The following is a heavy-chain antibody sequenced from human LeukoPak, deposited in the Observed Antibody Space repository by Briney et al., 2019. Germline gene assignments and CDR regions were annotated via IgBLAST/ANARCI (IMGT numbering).Heavy chain of an antibody. V-gene: IGHV6-1*01. D-gene: IGHD2-2*01. CDR1: GDSVSSNSAA. Sequence: SQTLSLTCAISGDSVSSNSAAWNWISQSPSRGLEWLGRTYYSPKWYNDYALSVKSRITINPDTCKNRVSLQLNSVTLADTAVYYCARERLFGSSTSCYCDYWGQGNLVTVSS. CDR2: TYYSPKWYN. J-gene: IGHJ4*02. CDR3: ARERLFGSSTSCYCDY.